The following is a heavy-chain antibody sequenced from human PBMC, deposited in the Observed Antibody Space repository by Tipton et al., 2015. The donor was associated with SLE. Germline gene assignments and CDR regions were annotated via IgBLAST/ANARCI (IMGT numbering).Heavy chain of an antibody. CDR1: GGSISSYY. CDR3: ARGYCSSTSCYVGDYYGMDF. CDR2: IYYSGST. D-gene: IGHD2-2*01. J-gene: IGHJ6*02. Sequence: LRLSCTVSGGSISSYYWSWIRQPPGKGLEWIGYIYYSGSTNYNPSLKSRVTISVDTSKNQFSLKLSSVTAADTAVYYCARGYCSSTSCYVGDYYGMDFWGQGTTVTVPS. V-gene: IGHV4-59*08.